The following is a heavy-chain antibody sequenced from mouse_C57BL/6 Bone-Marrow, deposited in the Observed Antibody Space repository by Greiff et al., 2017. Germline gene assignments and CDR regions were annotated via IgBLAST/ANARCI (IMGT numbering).Heavy chain of an antibody. D-gene: IGHD1-1*01. Sequence: VQLQQSGPELVKPGASVKISCKASGYTFTDYYMTWVKQSHGTSLEWIGDINPNNGGTSYNQKFKGKATLTVDKSSSTAYMELRSLTSKDSAVYYCARSTVRVFYFDYWGQGTTLTVSS. CDR3: ARSTVRVFYFDY. V-gene: IGHV1-26*01. CDR1: GYTFTDYY. CDR2: INPNNGGT. J-gene: IGHJ2*01.